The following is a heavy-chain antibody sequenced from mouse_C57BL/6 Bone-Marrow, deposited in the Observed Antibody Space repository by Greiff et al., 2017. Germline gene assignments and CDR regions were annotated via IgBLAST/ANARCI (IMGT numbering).Heavy chain of an antibody. J-gene: IGHJ2*01. CDR3: MIYDGPYYCDY. Sequence: VQLQESGAELVRPGASVKLSCTASGFNIKDDYMHWVKQRPEQGLAWIGWIDPENGDTEYASKFQGKATITADTSSNTAYLQLSSLTSEDTAVYYCMIYDGPYYCDYWGQGTTLTVSS. V-gene: IGHV14-4*01. D-gene: IGHD2-3*01. CDR1: GFNIKDDY. CDR2: IDPENGDT.